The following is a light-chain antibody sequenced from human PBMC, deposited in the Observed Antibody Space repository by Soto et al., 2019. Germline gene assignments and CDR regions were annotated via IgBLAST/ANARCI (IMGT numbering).Light chain of an antibody. V-gene: IGLV2-11*01. J-gene: IGLJ1*01. CDR3: CSYAGSP. Sequence: QSVLTQPRSVSGSPGQSVTISCTGTSSDVGGYNYVSWYQQHPGKAPKLMIYDVSKRPSGVPDRFSGSKSGNTASLTISGLQAEDEAEYYCCSYAGSPFGTGTKLTVL. CDR2: DVS. CDR1: SSDVGGYNY.